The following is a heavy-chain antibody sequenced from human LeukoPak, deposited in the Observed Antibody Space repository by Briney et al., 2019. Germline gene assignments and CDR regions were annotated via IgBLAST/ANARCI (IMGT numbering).Heavy chain of an antibody. CDR1: GFTFSNFA. J-gene: IGHJ4*02. Sequence: GGSLRLSCAASGFTFSNFAMTWVRQAPGKGLEWVSSIVGSSSTYYADSLKGRFTISRDNAKNSLYLQTNSLRAEDTAVYYCARIGAGSSRDYWGQGTLVTVSS. D-gene: IGHD6-13*01. V-gene: IGHV3-21*01. CDR3: ARIGAGSSRDY. CDR2: IVGSSST.